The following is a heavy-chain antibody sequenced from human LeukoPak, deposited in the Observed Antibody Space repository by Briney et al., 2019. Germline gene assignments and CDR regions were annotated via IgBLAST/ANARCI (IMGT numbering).Heavy chain of an antibody. D-gene: IGHD1-1*01. V-gene: IGHV4-59*01. CDR3: AREGLTTIGVIDV. J-gene: IGHJ6*03. Sequence: SETLSLTCSVSGASIGSYYWIWIRQPPGKGPEWLGTIYYSGNTKYNSSLKSRVSILADTSNNQFSLRRSSVTAADTAVYYCAREGLTTIGVIDVWGKGTTVTVSS. CDR2: IYYSGNT. CDR1: GASIGSYY.